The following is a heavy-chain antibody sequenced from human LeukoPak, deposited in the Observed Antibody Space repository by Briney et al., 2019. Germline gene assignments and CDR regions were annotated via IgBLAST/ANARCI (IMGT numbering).Heavy chain of an antibody. CDR3: ATSKRRDGGSYYFDY. CDR2: TSYDGSNK. V-gene: IGHV3-30-3*01. J-gene: IGHJ4*02. CDR1: GFTFSDYA. Sequence: GGSLRLSCAPSGFTFSDYAMHWVRQAQGKGLEWVTVTSYDGSNKYYADSVKGRFTISRDNSNNTLYLQMNSLRAEDTAVYYCATSKRRDGGSYYFDYWGQGTLVTVSS. D-gene: IGHD5-24*01.